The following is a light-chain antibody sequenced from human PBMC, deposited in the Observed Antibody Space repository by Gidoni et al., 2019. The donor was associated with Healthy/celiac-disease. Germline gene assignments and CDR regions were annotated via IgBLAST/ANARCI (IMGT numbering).Light chain of an antibody. V-gene: IGKV1-9*01. CDR1: QGISSY. CDR3: QQLNSYPHT. Sequence: DIQLTQSPSFLSASVGDRVTITCRASQGISSYLAWYQKKPGKAPKLLIYAASTLQSGVPSRFSGSGSGTEFTLTISSLQPEDFATYYCQQLNSYPHTFXQXTKLEIK. J-gene: IGKJ2*01. CDR2: AAS.